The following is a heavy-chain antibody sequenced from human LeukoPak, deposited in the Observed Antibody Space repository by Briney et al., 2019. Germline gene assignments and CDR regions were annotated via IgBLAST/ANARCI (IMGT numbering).Heavy chain of an antibody. V-gene: IGHV4-34*01. J-gene: IGHJ3*02. CDR2: INHSGST. Sequence: SETLSLTCAVYGGSFSGFHWTWIRQPPGKGLEWIGEINHSGSTNYNPSLRSRVTISVDTSKNQFSPKLTSVTAADTAVYYCARHYSGYDASGLDIWGQGTMVTVSS. D-gene: IGHD5-12*01. CDR1: GGSFSGFH. CDR3: ARHYSGYDASGLDI.